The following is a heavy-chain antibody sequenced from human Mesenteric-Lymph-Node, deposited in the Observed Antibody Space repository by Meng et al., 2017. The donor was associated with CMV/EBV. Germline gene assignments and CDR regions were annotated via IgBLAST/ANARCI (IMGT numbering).Heavy chain of an antibody. D-gene: IGHD6-19*01. CDR3: ARDLSGWYGNY. Sequence: SCAASGFTFSSYAMHWVCQAPGKGLEWVAVISYDGSNKYYADSVKGRFTISRDNSKNTLYLQMNSLRAEDTAVYYCARDLSGWYGNYWGQGTLVTVSS. J-gene: IGHJ4*02. V-gene: IGHV3-30-3*01. CDR1: GFTFSSYA. CDR2: ISYDGSNK.